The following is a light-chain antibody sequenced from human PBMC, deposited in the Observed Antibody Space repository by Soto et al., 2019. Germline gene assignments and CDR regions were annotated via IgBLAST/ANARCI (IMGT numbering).Light chain of an antibody. CDR2: GAS. V-gene: IGKV3-20*01. CDR3: QQYDSSVT. J-gene: IGKJ1*01. Sequence: EIVLTQSPGSLSLSPGERATLSCRASQSVDSRFFAWYQQRPGQAPRLLIYGASRRATGIPDSFTGSGSGTDFTLTISGLEPEDFALYYCQQYDSSVTFGLGTKVDIK. CDR1: QSVDSRF.